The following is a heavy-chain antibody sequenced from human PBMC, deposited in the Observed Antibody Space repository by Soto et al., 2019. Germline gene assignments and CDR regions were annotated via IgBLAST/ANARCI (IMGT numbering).Heavy chain of an antibody. CDR2: ISAYNGNT. CDR1: GYTFTSYG. V-gene: IGHV1-18*01. D-gene: IGHD6-19*01. CDR3: ARDVGGWDTY. J-gene: IGHJ4*02. Sequence: QVQLVQSGAEVKKPGASVKVSCKASGYTFTSYGISWVRQAPGQGLEWMGWISAYNGNTHYTQKLKGRVTMTTHTSTSTAYMELRNLRADDTAVDYCARDVGGWDTYWGQGTLVTVSS.